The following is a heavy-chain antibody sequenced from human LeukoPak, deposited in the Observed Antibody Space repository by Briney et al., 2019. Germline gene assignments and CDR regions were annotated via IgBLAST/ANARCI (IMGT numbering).Heavy chain of an antibody. CDR2: IYSGGST. Sequence: PGGSLRLSCAASGFTFSSYAMRWVRQAPGKGLEWVSVIYSGGSTYYADSVKGRFTISRDNSKNTLYLQMNSLRAEDTAVYYCARDTYYYDSSGFIDYWGQGTLVTVSS. V-gene: IGHV3-53*01. D-gene: IGHD3-22*01. CDR1: GFTFSSYA. CDR3: ARDTYYYDSSGFIDY. J-gene: IGHJ4*02.